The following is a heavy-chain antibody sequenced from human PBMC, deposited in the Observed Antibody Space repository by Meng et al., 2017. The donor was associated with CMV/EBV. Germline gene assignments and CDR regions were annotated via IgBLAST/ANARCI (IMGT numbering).Heavy chain of an antibody. Sequence: SGYTFTDYYMQWVQQAPGKGLEWMGLVDPEDGETIYAEKFQGRVTITADTSTDTAYMELSSLRSEDTAVYYCATVINSGSYYDMDYWGQGTLVTVSS. V-gene: IGHV1-69-2*01. J-gene: IGHJ4*02. CDR1: GYTFTDYY. CDR3: ATVINSGSYYDMDY. D-gene: IGHD1-26*01. CDR2: VDPEDGET.